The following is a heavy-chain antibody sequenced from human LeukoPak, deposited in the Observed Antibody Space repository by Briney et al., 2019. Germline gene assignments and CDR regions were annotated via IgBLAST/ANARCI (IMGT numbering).Heavy chain of an antibody. CDR1: GFTFSSYA. D-gene: IGHD6-13*01. Sequence: GGSLRLSCAASGFTFSSYAMSWVRQAPGKGLEWVSAISGSGDSTYYGDSVKGRFTISRDNSKNTLYLQMNSLRAEDTAVYYCAKTRPLDSSSWSHGDYWGQGTPVTVSP. CDR3: AKTRPLDSSSWSHGDY. J-gene: IGHJ4*02. V-gene: IGHV3-23*01. CDR2: ISGSGDST.